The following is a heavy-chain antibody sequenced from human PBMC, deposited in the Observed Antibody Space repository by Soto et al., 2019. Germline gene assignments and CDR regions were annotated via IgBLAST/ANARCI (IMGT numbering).Heavy chain of an antibody. CDR1: GGSISSYY. CDR3: ARDRSSSGYYLDY. D-gene: IGHD3-22*01. Sequence: SETLSLTCTVSGGSISSYYWSWIRQPPGKGLEWIGYIYYSGSTNYTPSLKSRVTISVDTSKNPFYLKLSSVTAADTAVYYCARDRSSSGYYLDYWGQGTLVTVSS. CDR2: IYYSGST. J-gene: IGHJ4*02. V-gene: IGHV4-59*01.